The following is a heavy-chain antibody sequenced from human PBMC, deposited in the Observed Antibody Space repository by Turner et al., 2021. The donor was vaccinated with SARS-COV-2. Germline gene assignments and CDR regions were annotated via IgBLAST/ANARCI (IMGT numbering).Heavy chain of an antibody. CDR3: ARDGDRFGLFYYYGMDV. J-gene: IGHJ6*02. Sequence: QVQLVESGGGVVQPGRCLRLSCAASGFTFSSYAMHWVRQAPGKGLEWVAVISYDGSNKYYADSVKGRFTISRNNSKNTLYLQMNSLRAEDTAVYYCARDGDRFGLFYYYGMDVWGQGTTVTVSS. V-gene: IGHV3-30-3*01. D-gene: IGHD2-21*01. CDR1: GFTFSSYA. CDR2: ISYDGSNK.